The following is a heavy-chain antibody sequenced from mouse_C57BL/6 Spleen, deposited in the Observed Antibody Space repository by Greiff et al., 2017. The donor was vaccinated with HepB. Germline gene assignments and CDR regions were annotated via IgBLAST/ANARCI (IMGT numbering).Heavy chain of an antibody. V-gene: IGHV1-50*01. D-gene: IGHD4-1*01. Sequence: QVQLQQPGAELVKPGASVKLSCKASGYTFTSYWMQWVKQRPGQGLEWIGEIDPSDSYTNYNQKFKGKATLTVDTASSTAYMQLSSLTSEDSAVYYCARLGEYWDFAYWGQGTRVTVSA. CDR3: ARLGEYWDFAY. CDR1: GYTFTSYW. CDR2: IDPSDSYT. J-gene: IGHJ3*01.